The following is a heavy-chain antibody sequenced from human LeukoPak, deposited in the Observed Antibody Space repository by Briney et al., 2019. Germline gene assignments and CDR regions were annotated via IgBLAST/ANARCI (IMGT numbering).Heavy chain of an antibody. Sequence: PGGSLRLSCAASGFTVSSNYMSWVRQAPGKGLEWVSVIYSGGSTYYADSVKGRFTISRDNSKNTLYLQMNSLRAEDTAVYYCARGGSGLRYFDWSHFGFDPWGQGTLVTVSS. J-gene: IGHJ5*02. D-gene: IGHD3-9*01. CDR3: ARGGSGLRYFDWSHFGFDP. CDR1: GFTVSSNY. V-gene: IGHV3-53*01. CDR2: IYSGGST.